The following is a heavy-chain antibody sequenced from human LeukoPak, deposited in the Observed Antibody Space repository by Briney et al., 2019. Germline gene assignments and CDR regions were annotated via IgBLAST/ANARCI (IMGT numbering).Heavy chain of an antibody. CDR2: ISSNGDNT. V-gene: IGHV3-64D*06. CDR3: VRGTGY. J-gene: IGHJ4*02. Sequence: GGSLRLSCSDSGFTLSTYVMHWVRQAPGKGLEYVSAISSNGDNTYYADSVKGRFTISRDNSKNTLYLQMSSLRADDTAVYYCVRGTGYWGQGTLVTVSS. CDR1: GFTLSTYV.